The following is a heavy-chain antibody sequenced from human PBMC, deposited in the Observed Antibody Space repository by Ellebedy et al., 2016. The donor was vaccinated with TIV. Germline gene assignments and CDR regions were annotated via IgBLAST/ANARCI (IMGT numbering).Heavy chain of an antibody. Sequence: SETLSLTCAVYGGSFSSYYWSWIRQPPGKGLEWIGYIYYSGSTNYNPSLKSRVTMSVDTSKNQFSLKLSSVTAADTAVYYCARMYYYDSSGHTFDAFDIWGQGTMVTVSS. D-gene: IGHD3-22*01. V-gene: IGHV4-59*12. J-gene: IGHJ3*02. CDR2: IYYSGST. CDR1: GGSFSSYY. CDR3: ARMYYYDSSGHTFDAFDI.